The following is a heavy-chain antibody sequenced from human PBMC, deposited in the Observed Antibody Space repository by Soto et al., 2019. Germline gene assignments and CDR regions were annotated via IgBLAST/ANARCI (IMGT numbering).Heavy chain of an antibody. Sequence: SETLSLTCTVSGGSITTYYWSGIRQPPGGGLEGIGYISNTGRTNYNPSLESRVTISVDTSKNRFSLKLTSVPAAATAIYYCARETGTTAGGMFDPWGRGTLVTVSS. D-gene: IGHD1-7*01. V-gene: IGHV4-59*01. CDR2: ISNTGRT. CDR3: ARETGTTAGGMFDP. CDR1: GGSITTYY. J-gene: IGHJ5*02.